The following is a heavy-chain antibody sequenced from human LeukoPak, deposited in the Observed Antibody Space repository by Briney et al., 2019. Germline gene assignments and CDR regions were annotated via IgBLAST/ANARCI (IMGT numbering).Heavy chain of an antibody. CDR1: GFIFGDYA. V-gene: IGHV3-49*04. J-gene: IGHJ4*02. CDR3: TRDSPHVSEGY. Sequence: GGSLRLSCTTSGFIFGDYAMSWVRQAPGKGLQWVGFIRSKAYGGTTEYAAPVEGRFTVSRDDSKNIAYLQMNSLTTEDTAVYYCTRDSPHVSEGYWGQGTLVTVSS. D-gene: IGHD2/OR15-2a*01. CDR2: IRSKAYGGTT.